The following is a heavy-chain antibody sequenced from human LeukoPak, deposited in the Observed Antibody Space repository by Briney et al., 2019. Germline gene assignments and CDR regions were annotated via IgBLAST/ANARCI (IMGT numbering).Heavy chain of an antibody. D-gene: IGHD3-10*01. Sequence: SETLSLTCTVSGGSISGSSYYWGWIRQPPGKGLEWIGSIYYSGSTYYNPSLKSRVTISVDVQEPILPEAELCDRTDTAVYYCARHYGPWGQGTLVTVSS. CDR2: IYYSGST. CDR1: GGSISGSSYY. V-gene: IGHV4-39*01. CDR3: ARHYGP. J-gene: IGHJ4*02.